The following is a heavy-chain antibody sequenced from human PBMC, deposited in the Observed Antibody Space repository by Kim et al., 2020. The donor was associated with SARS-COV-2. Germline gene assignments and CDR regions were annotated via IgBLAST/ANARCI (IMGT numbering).Heavy chain of an antibody. J-gene: IGHJ6*02. CDR2: IYPGDSDT. Sequence: GESLKISCKGSGYSFTSYWIGWVRQMPGKGLEWMGIIYPGDSDTRYSPSFQGKVTISADKSISTAYLQGSSLKASDTAKYYWARLSARSAPYYSYYYAVDVWGQGTTVTVSS. CDR1: GYSFTSYW. V-gene: IGHV5-51*01. CDR3: ARLSARSAPYYSYYYAVDV.